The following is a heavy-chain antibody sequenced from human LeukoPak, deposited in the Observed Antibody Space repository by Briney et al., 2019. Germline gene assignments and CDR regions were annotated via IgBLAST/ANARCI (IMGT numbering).Heavy chain of an antibody. CDR3: ARRLGDYGDNVFDY. J-gene: IGHJ4*02. Sequence: ASVKVSCKASGYTFTSYGISWVRQAPGQGLEWMGWISAYNGNTNYAQKLQGRVTMTTDTSTSTAYMELRSLRSDDTAVYYCARRLGDYGDNVFDYWGQGTLVTVSS. D-gene: IGHD4-17*01. V-gene: IGHV1-18*01. CDR1: GYTFTSYG. CDR2: ISAYNGNT.